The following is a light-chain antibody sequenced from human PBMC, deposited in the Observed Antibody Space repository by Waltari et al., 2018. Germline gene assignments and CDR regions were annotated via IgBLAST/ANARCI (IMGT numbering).Light chain of an antibody. CDR3: SSYTTSSAPGV. V-gene: IGLV2-14*01. CDR2: EVS. CDR1: DSDVGAYDF. J-gene: IGLJ1*01. Sequence: QSALTQPASVSGSPGQSITISCSGTDSDVGAYDFVSWYQQHPGKAPHLIIYEVSNRPSGISNRFSASKSCNTASLTISGLQAEDEADHYCSSYTTSSAPGVFGTGTRVTVL.